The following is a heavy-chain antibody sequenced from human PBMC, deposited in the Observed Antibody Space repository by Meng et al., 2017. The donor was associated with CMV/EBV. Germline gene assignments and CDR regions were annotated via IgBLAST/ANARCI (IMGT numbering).Heavy chain of an antibody. Sequence: GESLKISCAASGFTFSGSAMHWVRQASGKGLEWVGRIRSKANSYATAYAASVKGRFTISRDDSKNTAYLQMNSLKTDDTAVYYCTRASFSRYCSSTSCYYGMDVWGQGTTVTVSS. D-gene: IGHD2-2*01. J-gene: IGHJ6*02. V-gene: IGHV3-73*01. CDR3: TRASFSRYCSSTSCYYGMDV. CDR1: GFTFSGSA. CDR2: IRSKANSYAT.